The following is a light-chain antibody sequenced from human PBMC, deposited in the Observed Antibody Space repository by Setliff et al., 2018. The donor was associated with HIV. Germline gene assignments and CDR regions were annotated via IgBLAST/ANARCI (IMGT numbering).Light chain of an antibody. CDR3: SSFTSSTTYG. CDR1: SSDVGGYNF. Sequence: QSALTQPASVSGSPGQSITISCTGTSSDVGGYNFVCWYQQHPGKAPKLMIYDVNERPSGVSNRFSGSKSGNTASLTISGLQAEDEADYYCSSFTSSTTYGFGTGTKVTVL. CDR2: DVN. J-gene: IGLJ1*01. V-gene: IGLV2-14*03.